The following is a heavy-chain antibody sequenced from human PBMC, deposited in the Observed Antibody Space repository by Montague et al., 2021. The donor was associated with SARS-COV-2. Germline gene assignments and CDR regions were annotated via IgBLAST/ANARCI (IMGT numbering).Heavy chain of an antibody. Sequence: SETLSLTCTVSGGSISSSSYYWSWIRQPPGKGLEWIGSIYYSGSTYYNPSLKSRVTISVDTSKNQFSLKLSSVTAADTAVYYCARLHCSSTSCYYLFFAETSHFDXWGQGTLVTVSS. V-gene: IGHV4-39*01. D-gene: IGHD2-2*01. CDR2: IYYSGST. CDR3: ARLHCSSTSCYYLFFAETSHFDX. CDR1: GGSISSSSYY. J-gene: IGHJ4*02.